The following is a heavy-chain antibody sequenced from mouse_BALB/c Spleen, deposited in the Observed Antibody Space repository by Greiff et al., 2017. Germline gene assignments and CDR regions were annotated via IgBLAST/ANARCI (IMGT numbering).Heavy chain of an antibody. CDR2: ISSGGST. V-gene: IGHV5-6-5*01. Sequence: DVMLVESGGGLVKPGGSLKLSCAASGFTFSSYAMSWVRQTPEKRLEWVASISSGGSTYYPDSVKGRFTISRDNARNILYLQMSSLRSEDTAMYYCARGRGNYYAMDYWGQGTSVTVSS. CDR1: GFTFSSYA. J-gene: IGHJ4*01. CDR3: ARGRGNYYAMDY.